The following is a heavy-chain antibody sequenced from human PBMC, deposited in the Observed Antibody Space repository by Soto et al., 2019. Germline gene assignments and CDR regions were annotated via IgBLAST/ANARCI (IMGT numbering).Heavy chain of an antibody. V-gene: IGHV4-31*03. CDR3: ARDGGANGMDV. CDR1: GGSISSGGYY. D-gene: IGHD2-15*01. CDR2: IYYSGST. Sequence: QVQLQESGPGLVKPSQTLSLTCTVSGGSISSGGYYWSWIRQHPGKGLEWIGYIYYSGSTYYNPSHKSXXTXSAXTSKNQCSLKLSSVTAADTAVYYCARDGGANGMDVWGQGTTVTVSS. J-gene: IGHJ6*02.